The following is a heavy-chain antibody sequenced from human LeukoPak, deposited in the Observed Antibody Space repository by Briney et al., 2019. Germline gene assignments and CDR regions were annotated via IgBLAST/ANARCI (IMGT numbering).Heavy chain of an antibody. J-gene: IGHJ4*02. D-gene: IGHD2-2*01. V-gene: IGHV3-15*01. Sequence: GGSLRLSCAASGFTFSNAWMSWVRQAPGKGLEWVGRIKSKTDGGTTDYAAPVKGRFTISRDDSKNTLYLQMNSLKTEDTAVYYCTTADLGYCSSTSCYYYFDYWGQGTLVTVSS. CDR2: IKSKTDGGTT. CDR3: TTADLGYCSSTSCYYYFDY. CDR1: GFTFSNAW.